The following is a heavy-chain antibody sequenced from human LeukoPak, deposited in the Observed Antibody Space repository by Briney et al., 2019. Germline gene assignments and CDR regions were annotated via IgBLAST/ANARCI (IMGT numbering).Heavy chain of an antibody. J-gene: IGHJ4*02. CDR1: GASIRDYH. D-gene: IGHD5-24*01. V-gene: IGHV4-59*08. CDR3: ARHRDGYHFDY. Sequence: SETLSLTCTVSGASIRDYHWGWIRHPPGRGLEWIGYIYYSGSTNYNPSLKSRVTISVDTSKNQFSLKLSSVTAADTAVYYCARHRDGYHFDYWGQGTLVTVSS. CDR2: IYYSGST.